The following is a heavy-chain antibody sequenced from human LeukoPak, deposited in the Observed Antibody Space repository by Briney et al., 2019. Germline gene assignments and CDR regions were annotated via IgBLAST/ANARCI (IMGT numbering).Heavy chain of an antibody. V-gene: IGHV1-24*01. CDR3: ATGIPYDYVWGSYRPTYFDY. CDR1: GYTLTELS. D-gene: IGHD3-16*02. Sequence: ASVKVSCKVSGYTLTELSMHWVRQAPGKGLEWMGGFDPEDGETIYAQKFQGRLTMTEDTSTDTAYMELSSLRSEDTAVYYCATGIPYDYVWGSYRPTYFDYWGQGTLVTVSS. J-gene: IGHJ4*02. CDR2: FDPEDGET.